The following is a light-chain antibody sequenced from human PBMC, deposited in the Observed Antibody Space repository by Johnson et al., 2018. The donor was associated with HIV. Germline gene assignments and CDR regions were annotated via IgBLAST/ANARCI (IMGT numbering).Light chain of an antibody. CDR3: GTWDSSLRVGF. V-gene: IGLV1-51*01. CDR1: SSNIGNNY. J-gene: IGLJ1*01. Sequence: QSVLTQPPSVSAAPGQKVTISCSGSSSNIGNNYVPWYQQLPGTAPKLLIYHNNKRPSGIPDRFSGSKSGTSATLGITGLQTGDEADYYCGTWDSSLRVGFFGTGAKVTVL. CDR2: HNN.